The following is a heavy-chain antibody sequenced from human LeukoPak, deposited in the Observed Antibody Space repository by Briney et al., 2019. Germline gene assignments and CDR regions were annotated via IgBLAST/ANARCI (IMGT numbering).Heavy chain of an antibody. CDR3: ASAGIAAADTQNDY. CDR2: ISDDGSEK. V-gene: IGHV3-30*03. D-gene: IGHD6-13*01. J-gene: IGHJ4*02. CDR1: GFTLRSYG. Sequence: GGSLRLSCAASGFTLRSYGMHWVRQAPGKGLEWVSVISDDGSEKYYADSVKGRFTISRDNAKNSLYLQMNSLRAEDTAVYYCASAGIAAADTQNDYWGQGTLVTVSS.